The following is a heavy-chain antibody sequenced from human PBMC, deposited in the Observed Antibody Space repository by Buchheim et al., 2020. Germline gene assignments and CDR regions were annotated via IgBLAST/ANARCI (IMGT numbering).Heavy chain of an antibody. D-gene: IGHD2-15*01. CDR3: ARSNRWYDS. Sequence: QVQLVESGGDVVQPGRSLRLSCAASQFTFSSHAMHWVRQAPAKGLEWVAVMSYDGGSTMYAESVKGRFTISRDIAKNTLFLHMNSLRPEDTGVYYCARSNRWYDSWGQGT. V-gene: IGHV3-30-3*01. J-gene: IGHJ4*02. CDR1: QFTFSSHA. CDR2: MSYDGGST.